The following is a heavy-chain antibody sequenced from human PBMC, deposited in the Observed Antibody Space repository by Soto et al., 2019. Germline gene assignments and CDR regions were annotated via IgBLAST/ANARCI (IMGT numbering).Heavy chain of an antibody. CDR1: GFSFKNYN. CDR3: AKDSYHHGSAFVMDV. CDR2: ITRSSSTI. D-gene: IGHD3-10*01. Sequence: GGSLRLSCVASGFSFKNYNMNWVRQAPGKGLEWVSDITRSSSTINYADSVKGRFTISRDNAKNSLYLQMNSLTAEDTAIYYCAKDSYHHGSAFVMDVWGQGTSVTVSS. J-gene: IGHJ6*02. V-gene: IGHV3-48*01.